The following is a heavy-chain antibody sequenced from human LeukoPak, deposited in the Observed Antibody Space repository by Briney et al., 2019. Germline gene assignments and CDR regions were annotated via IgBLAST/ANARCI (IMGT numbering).Heavy chain of an antibody. CDR1: GFTFSSYA. CDR2: ISGSGGST. CDR3: AKVSGHGDYVSATDY. J-gene: IGHJ4*02. Sequence: GGSLRLSCAASGFTFSSYAMSWVRQAPGKGLEWVSAISGSGGSTYYADSVKGRFTISIDNSKNTLYLQMNSLRAEDTAVYYCAKVSGHGDYVSATDYWGQGTLVTVSS. D-gene: IGHD4-17*01. V-gene: IGHV3-23*01.